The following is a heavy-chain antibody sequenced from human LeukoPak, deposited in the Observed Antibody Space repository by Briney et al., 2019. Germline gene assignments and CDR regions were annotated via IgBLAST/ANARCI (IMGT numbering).Heavy chain of an antibody. CDR1: GGSISSSSYY. CDR3: ARGGNSSPKGRPSHSWYFDL. CDR2: IYYSGST. J-gene: IGHJ2*01. Sequence: PSETLSLTCTVSGGSISSSSYYWGWIRQPPGKGLEWIGSIYYSGSTYYNPSLKGRVTISVDTSKNQFSLKLSSVTAADTAVYYCARGGNSSPKGRPSHSWYFDLWGRGTPVTVSS. D-gene: IGHD6-13*01. V-gene: IGHV4-39*01.